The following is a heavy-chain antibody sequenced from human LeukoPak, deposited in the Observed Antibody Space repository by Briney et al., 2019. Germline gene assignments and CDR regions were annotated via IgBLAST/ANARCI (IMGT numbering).Heavy chain of an antibody. J-gene: IGHJ4*02. CDR1: GFTFSSYW. CDR2: IRSKANSYAT. Sequence: GGSLRLSCAASGFTFSSYWMNWVRQASGKGLEWVGRIRSKANSYATAYAASVNGRFTVSRDDSKNTAYLQMNSLKTEDTAVYYCTSAPATVFDYWGQGTLVTVSS. CDR3: TSAPATVFDY. D-gene: IGHD2-2*01. V-gene: IGHV3-73*01.